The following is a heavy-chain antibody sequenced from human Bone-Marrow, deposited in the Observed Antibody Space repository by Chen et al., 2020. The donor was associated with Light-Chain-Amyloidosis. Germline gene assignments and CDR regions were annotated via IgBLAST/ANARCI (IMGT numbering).Heavy chain of an antibody. J-gene: IGHJ5*02. CDR3: ARLYTVTTGNWFDP. V-gene: IGHV4-59*08. Sequence: QVQLQESGPGLVKPSETLSLTCTVSGGSISSYYWSWIRQPPGKGLEWIGYVYYSGTTNYNPSLKSRVTVSRDTSKNHFSLKLSSVTAADTAVYYCARLYTVTTGNWFDPWGQGILVTVSS. CDR2: VYYSGTT. CDR1: GGSISSYY. D-gene: IGHD4-17*01.